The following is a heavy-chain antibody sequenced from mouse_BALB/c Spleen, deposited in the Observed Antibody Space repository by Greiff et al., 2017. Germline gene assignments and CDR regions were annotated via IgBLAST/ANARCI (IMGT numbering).Heavy chain of an antibody. CDR1: GDSITSGY. J-gene: IGHJ3*01. CDR2: ISYSGST. CDR3: ARPYYYGSSYGFAY. Sequence: EVQVVESGPSLVKPSQTLSLTCSVTGDSITSGYWNWIRKFPGNKLEYMGYISYSGSTYYNPSLKSRISITRDTSKNQYYLQLNSVTTEDTATYYCARPYYYGSSYGFAYWGQGTLVTVSA. V-gene: IGHV3-8*02. D-gene: IGHD1-1*01.